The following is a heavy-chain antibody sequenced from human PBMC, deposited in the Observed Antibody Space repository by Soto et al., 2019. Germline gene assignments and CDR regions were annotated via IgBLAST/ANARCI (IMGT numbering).Heavy chain of an antibody. CDR1: GGSISSSSYY. CDR2: IYYSGST. CDR3: ARHEALGQLELPSWFDP. V-gene: IGHV4-39*01. J-gene: IGHJ5*02. Sequence: SETLSLTCTVSGGSISSSSYYWGWIRQPPGKGLEWIGSIYYSGSTYYNPSLKSRVTISVDTSKNQFSLKLSSVTAADTAVYYCARHEALGQLELPSWFDPWGQGTLVTVSS. D-gene: IGHD1-7*01.